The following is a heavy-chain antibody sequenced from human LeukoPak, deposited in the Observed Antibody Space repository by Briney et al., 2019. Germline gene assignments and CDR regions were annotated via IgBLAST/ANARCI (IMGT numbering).Heavy chain of an antibody. CDR2: IYYSGST. J-gene: IGHJ6*03. CDR3: VRIGKPSSLTYYYYYYYMDV. D-gene: IGHD6-6*01. Sequence: SETLSLTCTVSGGSISSSSYYWGWIRQPPGKGLEWIGSIYYSGSTYYNPSLKSRVTISVDTSKNQFSLKLSSVTAADTAVYYCVRIGKPSSLTYYYYYYYMDVWGKGTTVTVSS. CDR1: GGSISSSSYY. V-gene: IGHV4-39*01.